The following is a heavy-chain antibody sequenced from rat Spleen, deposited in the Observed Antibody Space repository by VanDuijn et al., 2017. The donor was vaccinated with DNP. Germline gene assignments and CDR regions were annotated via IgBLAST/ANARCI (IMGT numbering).Heavy chain of an antibody. CDR1: GFTFSNYG. V-gene: IGHV5-27*01. CDR2: ITNSGGST. Sequence: EVQLVESGGGLVQPGRSLKLSCAASGFTFSNYGMAWVRQAPTKGLEWVASITNSGGSTYYRDSVKGRFTISRDNAKSTLYLQMDSLRSEDTATYYCTTEKVDAWGQGASVTVSS. CDR3: TTEKVDA. J-gene: IGHJ4*01.